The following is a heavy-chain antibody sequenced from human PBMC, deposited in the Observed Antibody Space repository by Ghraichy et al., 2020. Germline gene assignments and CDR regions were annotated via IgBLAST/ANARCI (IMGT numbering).Heavy chain of an antibody. V-gene: IGHV3-7*01. J-gene: IGHJ6*02. Sequence: GSLNISCAASGFTFSGYWMTWVRQAPGKGLEWVASIKQDGSEEIYVDSVKGRFTISRDNAKTSLELQMNSLRAEDSAVYYCAKNVVAAGKIYYYYYGMDVWGQGTTVTVSS. CDR2: IKQDGSEE. CDR1: GFTFSGYW. CDR3: AKNVVAAGKIYYYYYGMDV. D-gene: IGHD2-2*01.